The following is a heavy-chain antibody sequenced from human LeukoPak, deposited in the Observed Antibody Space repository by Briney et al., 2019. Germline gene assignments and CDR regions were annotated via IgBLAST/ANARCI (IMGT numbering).Heavy chain of an antibody. CDR2: VYYSGST. CDR1: GGSVSSGSYY. V-gene: IGHV4-61*01. J-gene: IGHJ4*02. CDR3: ARVVIPEGYFDY. Sequence: SETLSLTCTVSGGSVSSGSYYWSWIRQPPGKGLEWIGYVYYSGSTNYNPSLKSRVTISVDTSKNQFSLKLSSVTAADTAVYYCARVVIPEGYFDYWGQGALVTVSS. D-gene: IGHD1-26*01.